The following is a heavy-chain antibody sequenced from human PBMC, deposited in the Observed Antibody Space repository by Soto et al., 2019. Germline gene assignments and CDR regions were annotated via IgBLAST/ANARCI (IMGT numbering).Heavy chain of an antibody. D-gene: IGHD3-22*01. Sequence: QVQLVESGGGVVQPGRSLRLSCAASGFTFRNYGMHWVRQAPCKGLEWVAVISFDGSNKYYADSVKGRFTISRDNSNNKLYLKMTSLRAEDTAVYYCAKEMYSYDSSGYYPFDFWGQGTLVTVSS. V-gene: IGHV3-30*18. CDR2: ISFDGSNK. J-gene: IGHJ4*02. CDR1: GFTFRNYG. CDR3: AKEMYSYDSSGYYPFDF.